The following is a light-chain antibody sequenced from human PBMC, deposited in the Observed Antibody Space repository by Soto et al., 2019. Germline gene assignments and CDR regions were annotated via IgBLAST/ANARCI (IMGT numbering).Light chain of an antibody. CDR1: SSDVGAYDY. V-gene: IGLV2-14*01. Sequence: QSALTQTPSASGSPGQSVTISCTGTSSDVGAYDYVSWYQQHPGKATKLMIYEVTNRPSGVSNRFSGSKSGNTATLTISGLQAEDEADYYCSSYTSTTTRVFGTGTKVTVL. J-gene: IGLJ1*01. CDR2: EVT. CDR3: SSYTSTTTRV.